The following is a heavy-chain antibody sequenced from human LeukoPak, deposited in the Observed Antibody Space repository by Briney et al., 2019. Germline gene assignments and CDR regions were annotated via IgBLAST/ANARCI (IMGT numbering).Heavy chain of an antibody. CDR3: ARVSRYYGSGSYNY. D-gene: IGHD3-10*01. CDR1: GFTFISYE. J-gene: IGHJ4*02. CDR2: ISSSGITI. Sequence: GGSLRLSCAASGFTFISYEMNWFRQAPGKGLEWVSYISSSGITIYYADSVKGRFTISRDNAKNSLYLQMNSLGAEDTAVYYCARVSRYYGSGSYNYWGQGTLVTVSS. V-gene: IGHV3-48*03.